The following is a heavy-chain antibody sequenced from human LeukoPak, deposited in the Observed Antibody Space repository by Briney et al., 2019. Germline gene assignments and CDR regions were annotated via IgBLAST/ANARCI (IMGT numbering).Heavy chain of an antibody. D-gene: IGHD4-17*01. CDR3: AKDFDYGDYVAPLGAFDI. J-gene: IGHJ3*02. Sequence: GGSLRLSCAASGFTFGSYAMSWVRQAPGKGLEWVSAISGSGGSTYYADSVKGRFTISRDNSKNTLYLQMNSLRAEDTAVYYCAKDFDYGDYVAPLGAFDIWGQGTMVTVSS. V-gene: IGHV3-23*01. CDR2: ISGSGGST. CDR1: GFTFGSYA.